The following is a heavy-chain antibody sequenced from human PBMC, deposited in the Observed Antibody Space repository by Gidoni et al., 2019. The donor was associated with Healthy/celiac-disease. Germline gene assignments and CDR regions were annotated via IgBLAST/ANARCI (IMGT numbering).Heavy chain of an antibody. D-gene: IGHD2-15*01. CDR2: ISYDGSNK. J-gene: IGHJ4*02. CDR3: AKDKYCSGGSCYSPDY. Sequence: QVQLVESGGGVVQPGRSRRLPCAASGFTLSSYGMHWVRQAPGKGLEWVAVISYDGSNKYYADSVKCRFTISRDNSKNTLYLQMNSLRAEDTAVYYCAKDKYCSGGSCYSPDYWGQGTLVTVSS. V-gene: IGHV3-30*18. CDR1: GFTLSSYG.